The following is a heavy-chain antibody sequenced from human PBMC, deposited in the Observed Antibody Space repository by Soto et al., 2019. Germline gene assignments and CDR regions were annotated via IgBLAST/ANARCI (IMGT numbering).Heavy chain of an antibody. CDR1: GGTFSSYT. J-gene: IGHJ3*02. CDR3: ARVGKGIIGTPYAFDI. V-gene: IGHV1-69*02. Sequence: QVQLVQSGAEVKKPGSSVKVSCKASGGTFSSYTISWVRQAPGQGLEWMGRIIPILGIANYAQKFQGRVTITADKSTSTAYMEVSSLRSEDTAVYYCARVGKGIIGTPYAFDIWGQGTMVTVSS. CDR2: IIPILGIA. D-gene: IGHD1-7*01.